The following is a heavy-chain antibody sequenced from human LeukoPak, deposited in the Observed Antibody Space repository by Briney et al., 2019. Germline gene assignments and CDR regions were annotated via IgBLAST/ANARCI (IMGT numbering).Heavy chain of an antibody. CDR2: ISSSSSYI. CDR3: AKAGLGGYDPLDY. J-gene: IGHJ4*02. V-gene: IGHV3-21*01. CDR1: GFTFSNYW. Sequence: PGGSLRLSCAASGFTFSNYWMNWVRQAPGKGLEWVSSISSSSSYIYYADSVKGRFTISRDNAKNSLYLQMNSLRAEDTAVYYCAKAGLGGYDPLDYWGQGTLVTVSS. D-gene: IGHD5-12*01.